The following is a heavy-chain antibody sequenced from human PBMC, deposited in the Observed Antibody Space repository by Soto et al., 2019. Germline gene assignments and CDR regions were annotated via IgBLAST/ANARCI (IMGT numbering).Heavy chain of an antibody. J-gene: IGHJ5*02. CDR3: AKGDNLGPKTGYAFDP. CDR2: TYSRYKWYN. D-gene: IGHD5-12*01. Sequence: SQTLSLTCAISGDSVSRNTASWNWIRQSPSRGLEWLGRTYSRYKWYNDYAVSVKSRIIINPDTSNNQFSLQLNSVTPEDTAVYFCAKGDNLGPKTGYAFDPWGQGIMVTVSS. V-gene: IGHV6-1*01. CDR1: GDSVSRNTAS.